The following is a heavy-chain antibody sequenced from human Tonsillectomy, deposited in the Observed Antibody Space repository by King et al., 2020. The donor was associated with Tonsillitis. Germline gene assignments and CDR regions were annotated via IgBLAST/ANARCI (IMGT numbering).Heavy chain of an antibody. J-gene: IGHJ4*02. Sequence: VQLVESGGGLVQPGRSLRLSCTASGFTFGDYAMSWFRQAPGKGLEWLGFIRSKAYGGTTDYAASVKDRFTISRDDSKSIAYLQMYSLKTEDTGVYYCTREWGYSAYGHFDYWGQGTLVTVSS. CDR2: IRSKAYGGTT. V-gene: IGHV3-49*03. D-gene: IGHD5-12*01. CDR3: TREWGYSAYGHFDY. CDR1: GFTFGDYA.